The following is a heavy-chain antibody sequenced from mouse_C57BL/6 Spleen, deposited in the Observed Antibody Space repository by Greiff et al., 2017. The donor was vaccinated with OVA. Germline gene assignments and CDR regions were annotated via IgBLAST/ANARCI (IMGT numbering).Heavy chain of an antibody. CDR3: AREGDYFFAY. V-gene: IGHV5-4*01. Sequence: EVQGVESGGGLVKPGGSLKLSCAASGFTFSSYAMSWVRQTPEKRLEWVATISDGGSYTYYPDNVKGRFTISRDNAKNNLYLQMSHLKSEDTAMYYCAREGDYFFAYWGQGTLVTVSA. CDR1: GFTFSSYA. J-gene: IGHJ3*01. CDR2: ISDGGSYT. D-gene: IGHD1-1*01.